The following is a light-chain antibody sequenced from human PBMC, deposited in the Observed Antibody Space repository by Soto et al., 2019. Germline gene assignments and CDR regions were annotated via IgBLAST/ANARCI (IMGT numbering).Light chain of an antibody. Sequence: QSALTQPASVSGSPGQSITISCTGTSSDVGGYDYVSWYQQHPGKVPKLMIYEVSHRPSGVSYRFSGSKSGNTASLTISGLQAEDEADYYCSSYSTTSTLVVFGGGTKLTVL. CDR2: EVS. J-gene: IGLJ2*01. V-gene: IGLV2-14*01. CDR3: SSYSTTSTLVV. CDR1: SSDVGGYDY.